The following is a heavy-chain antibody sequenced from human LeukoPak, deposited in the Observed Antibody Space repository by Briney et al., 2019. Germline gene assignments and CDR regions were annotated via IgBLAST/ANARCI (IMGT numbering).Heavy chain of an antibody. CDR1: GFTVSNNY. CDR2: IYTGGST. D-gene: IGHD3-22*01. V-gene: IGHV3-53*01. CDR3: ARDRRTYYYDSTSGMDV. Sequence: GGSLRLSCAASGFTVSNNYMNWVRQAPGKGLEWVSVIYTGGSTYYADSVKGRFTISRDNSKNTLFLQVDSLRAEDTAVYHCARDRRTYYYDSTSGMDVWGQGTTVTVSS. J-gene: IGHJ6*02.